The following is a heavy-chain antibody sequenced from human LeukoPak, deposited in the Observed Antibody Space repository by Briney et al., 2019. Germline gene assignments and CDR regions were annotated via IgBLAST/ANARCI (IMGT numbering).Heavy chain of an antibody. CDR3: ARVKWLRPVIYFDY. Sequence: SETLSLTCTVSSGSISTSNYYWSWIRQPPGKGLEWIGEINHSGSTNYNPSLKSRVTISVDTSKNQFSLKLSSVTAADTAVYYCARVKWLRPVIYFDYWGQGTLVTVSS. V-gene: IGHV4-39*07. D-gene: IGHD5-12*01. CDR1: SGSISTSNYY. CDR2: INHSGST. J-gene: IGHJ4*02.